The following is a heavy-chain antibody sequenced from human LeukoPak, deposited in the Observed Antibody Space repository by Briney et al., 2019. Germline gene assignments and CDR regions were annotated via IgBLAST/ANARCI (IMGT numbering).Heavy chain of an antibody. Sequence: ASVKVSCKASGYTFTSYGISWVRQAPGRGLEWMGWISAYNGNTNYAQKLQGRVTMTTDTSTSTAYMELRSLRSDDTAVYYCARPIAAAGTDYYYGMDVWGKGTTVTVSS. CDR2: ISAYNGNT. J-gene: IGHJ6*04. CDR3: ARPIAAAGTDYYYGMDV. D-gene: IGHD6-13*01. V-gene: IGHV1-18*04. CDR1: GYTFTSYG.